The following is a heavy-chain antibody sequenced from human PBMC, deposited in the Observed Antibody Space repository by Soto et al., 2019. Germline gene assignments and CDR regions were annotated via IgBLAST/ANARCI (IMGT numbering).Heavy chain of an antibody. Sequence: QVQLVQSGAEVKKPGSSVKVSCKASGGTFSSYAISWVRQAPGQGLEWMGGIIPIFGTANYAQKFQGRVTITADKSTSTAHMELSSLRSEDTAVYYCASNHQDIVVVPAAIPGHYYYYGMDVWGQGTTVTVSS. V-gene: IGHV1-69*06. CDR2: IIPIFGTA. CDR3: ASNHQDIVVVPAAIPGHYYYYGMDV. CDR1: GGTFSSYA. J-gene: IGHJ6*02. D-gene: IGHD2-2*02.